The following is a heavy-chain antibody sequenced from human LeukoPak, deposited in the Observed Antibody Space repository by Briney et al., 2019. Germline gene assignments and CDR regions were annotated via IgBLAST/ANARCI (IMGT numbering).Heavy chain of an antibody. V-gene: IGHV4-4*09. CDR3: ARHLAIPDAFDI. D-gene: IGHD2-2*02. Sequence: SETLSLTCTVSGGSISSYYWSWIRQPPGKGLEWIGYIYTSGSTNYNPSLKSRVTISVDTSKNQFSLKLSSVTAADTAVYYCARHLAIPDAFDIWGQGTMATVSS. CDR1: GGSISSYY. J-gene: IGHJ3*02. CDR2: IYTSGST.